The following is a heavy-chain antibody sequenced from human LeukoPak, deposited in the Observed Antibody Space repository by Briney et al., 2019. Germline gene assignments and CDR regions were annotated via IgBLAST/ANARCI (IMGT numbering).Heavy chain of an antibody. CDR2: ISAYNGNT. CDR1: GYTVTSYG. D-gene: IGHD6-19*01. CDR3: ASLAVAGTKSPYYFDY. V-gene: IGHV1-18*01. J-gene: IGHJ4*02. Sequence: VASVKVSCKASGYTVTSYGISWVRQAPGQGLEWMGWISAYNGNTNYAQKLQGRVTMTTVTSTSTAYMELRSLRSDDTAVYYCASLAVAGTKSPYYFDYWGQGTLVTVSS.